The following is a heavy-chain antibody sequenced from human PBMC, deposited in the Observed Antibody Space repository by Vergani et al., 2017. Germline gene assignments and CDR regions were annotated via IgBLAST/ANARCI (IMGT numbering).Heavy chain of an antibody. V-gene: IGHV3-23*01. CDR2: ISARYPST. J-gene: IGHJ4*02. D-gene: IGHD6-19*01. CDR3: ARGWVSGWYGELGY. CDR1: GFTFSACP. Sequence: EVQLLQSGGGVIQPGGSVRLSCAASGFTFSACPMTWVRQAPGKGLEWVSAISARYPSTYYADSVKGRFTISRDNSKNMLYLQMNSLRAEDTAVYYCARGWVSGWYGELGYWGQGTLVTVSS.